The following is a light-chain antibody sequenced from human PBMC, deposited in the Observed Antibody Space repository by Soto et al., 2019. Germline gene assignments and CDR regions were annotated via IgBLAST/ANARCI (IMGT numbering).Light chain of an antibody. J-gene: IGKJ2*01. V-gene: IGKV1-8*01. CDR3: PQYYSYSYT. CDR2: AAS. CDR1: PGISSY. Sequence: AIRMTQSPSSLSASTGDRVTIPCRASPGISSYVAWYQQKPWKDPKLLLYAASTFQSGFRSRCSGSGSGTDFTLTISCLHTADFATEYAPQYYSYSYTFGQGTKLEI.